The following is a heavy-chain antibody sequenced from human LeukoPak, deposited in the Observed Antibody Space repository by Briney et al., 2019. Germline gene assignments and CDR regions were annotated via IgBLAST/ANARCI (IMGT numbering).Heavy chain of an antibody. J-gene: IGHJ4*02. V-gene: IGHV1-18*01. Sequence: ASVKVSCKASGYTFSSYGISWVRQAPGQELEWMGWISAYNGNTNFAQEFQGRVTMTTDTSTSTASMELRSLRSDDTAVYYCARDQGIYNHRIIDSWGQGTLVTVSS. CDR3: ARDQGIYNHRIIDS. D-gene: IGHD5-12*01. CDR1: GYTFSSYG. CDR2: ISAYNGNT.